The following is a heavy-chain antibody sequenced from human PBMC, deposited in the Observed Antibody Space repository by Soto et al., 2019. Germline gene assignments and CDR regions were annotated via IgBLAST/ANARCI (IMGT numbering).Heavy chain of an antibody. Sequence: GGSLRLSCAASGFTFSDYYMSWIRQAPGKGLEWVSYISPSSSYTNYAVSVKGRFTISRDNAKNSVYLQMNSLRAEDTAVSYCARNHIAASGTSAYDIWGQGTMVTVSS. CDR2: ISPSSSYT. V-gene: IGHV3-11*06. CDR3: ARNHIAASGTSAYDI. D-gene: IGHD6-13*01. CDR1: GFTFSDYY. J-gene: IGHJ3*02.